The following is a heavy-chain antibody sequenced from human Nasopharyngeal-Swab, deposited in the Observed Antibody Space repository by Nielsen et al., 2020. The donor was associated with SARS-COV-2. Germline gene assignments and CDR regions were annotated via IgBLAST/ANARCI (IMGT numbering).Heavy chain of an antibody. Sequence: WIRQPPGKGLEWVSAISGSGGSTYYADSVKGRFTISRDNSKNTLYLQMNSLRAEDTAVYYCARGGYYYDSSGIGYFDLWGRGTLVTVSS. D-gene: IGHD3-22*01. CDR3: ARGGYYYDSSGIGYFDL. CDR2: ISGSGGST. J-gene: IGHJ2*01. V-gene: IGHV3-23*01.